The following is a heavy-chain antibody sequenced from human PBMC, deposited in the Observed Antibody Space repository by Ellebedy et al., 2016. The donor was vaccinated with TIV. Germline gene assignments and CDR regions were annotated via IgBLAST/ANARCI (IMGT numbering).Heavy chain of an antibody. CDR3: ARDKPGEDNWFDP. J-gene: IGHJ5*02. D-gene: IGHD7-27*01. CDR2: IYPANGDT. CDR1: GYIVTNHA. V-gene: IGHV1-3*01. Sequence: AASVKVSCKASGYIVTNHAIHWVRQAPGQSFEWMGWIYPANGDTKYSQQFQGRVTFTSDTSASTAYMELSSLRSEDTAVYYCARDKPGEDNWFDPWGQGTLVTVSS.